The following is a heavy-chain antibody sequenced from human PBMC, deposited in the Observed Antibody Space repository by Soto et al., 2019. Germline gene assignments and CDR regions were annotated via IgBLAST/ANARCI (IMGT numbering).Heavy chain of an antibody. CDR3: ARSGAFGEAGGDY. D-gene: IGHD3-10*01. V-gene: IGHV1-18*01. Sequence: VQLVQSGAEVKKPGASVKVSCKASGYPFTTYGFSWVRQAPGQGLEWMGWISGYNGNTKYAQRLQGRVTMTADTSTSTAYMELRSLRSDDTAVYYCARSGAFGEAGGDYWGQGSPVTVSS. J-gene: IGHJ4*02. CDR2: ISGYNGNT. CDR1: GYPFTTYG.